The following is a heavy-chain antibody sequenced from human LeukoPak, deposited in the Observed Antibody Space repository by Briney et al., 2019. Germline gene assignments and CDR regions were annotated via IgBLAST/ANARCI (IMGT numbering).Heavy chain of an antibody. CDR1: GFTFSSYA. V-gene: IGHV3-23*01. CDR2: ISGSGGST. CDR3: AKDPDYYDSSGYYDGGY. J-gene: IGHJ4*02. Sequence: GGSLRLSCAASGFTFSSYAMSWVRQAPGKGLEWVSAISGSGGSTYYADSVKGRFTISRDNSKNTLYLQMSSLRAEDTAVYYCAKDPDYYDSSGYYDGGYWGQGTLVTVSS. D-gene: IGHD3-22*01.